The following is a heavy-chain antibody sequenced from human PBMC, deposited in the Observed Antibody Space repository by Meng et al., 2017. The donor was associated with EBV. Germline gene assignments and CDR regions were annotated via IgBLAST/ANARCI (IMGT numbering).Heavy chain of an antibody. J-gene: IGHJ4*02. Sequence: VELVEFGGGLVKPGGSLELSFAASEFPFTSAWMNWVRQAPGKGLEWVGRIRSQVDGRTADYSAPVKGRFTISRDDSKHTLYLQMNSLKIEDSAVYYCTTDEGGSRFWGQGTLVTVSS. D-gene: IGHD1-26*01. CDR2: IRSQVDGRTA. V-gene: IGHV3-15*01. CDR3: TTDEGGSRF. CDR1: EFPFTSAW.